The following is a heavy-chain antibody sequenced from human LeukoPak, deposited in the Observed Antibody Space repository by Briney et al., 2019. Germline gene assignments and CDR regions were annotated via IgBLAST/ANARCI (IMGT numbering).Heavy chain of an antibody. D-gene: IGHD3-22*01. J-gene: IGHJ5*02. CDR1: GGSISSGGYY. CDR3: ARSPPYYYDSSGFFGP. V-gene: IGHV4-31*03. Sequence: QSSQTLSLTCTVSGGSISSGGYYWSWIRQHPGKGLEWIGYIYYSGSTYYNPSLKSRVTISVDPSKNQFSLKLSSVTAADTAVYYCARSPPYYYDSSGFFGPWGQGTLVTVSS. CDR2: IYYSGST.